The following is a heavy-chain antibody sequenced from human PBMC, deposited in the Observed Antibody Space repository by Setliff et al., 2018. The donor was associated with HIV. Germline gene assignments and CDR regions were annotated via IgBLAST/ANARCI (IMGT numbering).Heavy chain of an antibody. D-gene: IGHD3-22*01. V-gene: IGHV1-46*01. J-gene: IGHJ3*02. Sequence: ASVKVSCKASGYTFTSYYLHWVRQAPGQGLEWMGMINPSGGSASYAQKFQGRVTMSRDTSTSTVYMGLSSLRSEDTAVYYCARDYFDSSAYHYGFGAFDIWGQGTMVTVS. CDR2: INPSGGSA. CDR3: ARDYFDSSAYHYGFGAFDI. CDR1: GYTFTSYY.